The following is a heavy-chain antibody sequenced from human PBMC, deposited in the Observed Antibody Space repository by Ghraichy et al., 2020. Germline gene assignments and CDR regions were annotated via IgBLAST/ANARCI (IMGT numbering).Heavy chain of an antibody. Sequence: GALRLSCAASGFTFSSYAMSWVRQAPGKGLEWVSAISGSGGSTYYADSVKGRFTISRDNSKNTLYLQMNSLRAEDTAVYYCAKDGSTMVRAVRSLDYWGQGTLVTVSS. CDR2: ISGSGGST. CDR3: AKDGSTMVRAVRSLDY. CDR1: GFTFSSYA. D-gene: IGHD3-10*01. V-gene: IGHV3-23*01. J-gene: IGHJ4*02.